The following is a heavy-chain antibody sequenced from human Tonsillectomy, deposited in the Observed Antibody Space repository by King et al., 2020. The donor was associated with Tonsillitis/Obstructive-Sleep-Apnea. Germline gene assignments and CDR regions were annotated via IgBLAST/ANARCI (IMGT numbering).Heavy chain of an antibody. CDR3: ARGRDDYSKWFDP. CDR2: INHSGST. V-gene: IGHV4-34*01. Sequence: VQLPQWGAGLLKPSETLSLTCAVYGGSFSGYYWSWIRQPPGKGLEWIGEINHSGSTNYNPSLKSRVTISVETSKNQFSLKLSSVIAADTAVYYCARGRDDYSKWFDPWGQGTLVTVSS. D-gene: IGHD4-11*01. J-gene: IGHJ5*02. CDR1: GGSFSGYY.